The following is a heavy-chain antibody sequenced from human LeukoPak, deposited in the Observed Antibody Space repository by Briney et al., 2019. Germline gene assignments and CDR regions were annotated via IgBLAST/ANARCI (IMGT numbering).Heavy chain of an antibody. V-gene: IGHV6-1*01. Sequence: SQTLSLTCAISGDSVSSYSAGWSWIRQSPSRGLEWLGRTYYRSKWYIDYAESVKSRISINPDTSKNQFSLQLNSVTPEDTAVYYCAGGGLVGSDRGWFGPWGQGTLVTVSS. CDR1: GDSVSSYSAG. CDR2: TYYRSKWYI. J-gene: IGHJ5*02. D-gene: IGHD2-15*01. CDR3: AGGGLVGSDRGWFGP.